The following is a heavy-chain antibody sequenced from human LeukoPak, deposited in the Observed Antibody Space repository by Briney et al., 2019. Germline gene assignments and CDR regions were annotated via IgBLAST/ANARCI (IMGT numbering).Heavy chain of an antibody. CDR3: ASCSSTNCY. Sequence: GGSLRLSCAASGFPFSSFSMNWVRQAPGKGLEWVSFITGSSSTIYYADSVKGRFTISRDNAKNSLYLQMNSLRAEDTAVYYCASCSSTNCYWGQGTLVTVSS. V-gene: IGHV3-48*01. CDR1: GFPFSSFS. CDR2: ITGSSSTI. J-gene: IGHJ4*02. D-gene: IGHD2-2*01.